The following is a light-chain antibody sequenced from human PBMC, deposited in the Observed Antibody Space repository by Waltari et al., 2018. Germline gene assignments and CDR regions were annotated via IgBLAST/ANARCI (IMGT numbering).Light chain of an antibody. CDR2: DHS. J-gene: IGLJ3*02. CDR3: QSDDSSLSGWV. Sequence: QSVLTQPPSVSGAPGPRVPISCTGSSSNLGAGYAAHWYQQLPGTAPTLLIYDHSNRPSGVPDRFSGSKSGTSAARAITGLQAEDEADYYGQSDDSSLSGWVFGGGTKLTVL. CDR1: SSNLGAGYA. V-gene: IGLV1-40*01.